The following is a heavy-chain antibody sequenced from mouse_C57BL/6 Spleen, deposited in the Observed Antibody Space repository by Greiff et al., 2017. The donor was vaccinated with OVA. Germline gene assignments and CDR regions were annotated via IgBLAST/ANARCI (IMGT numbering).Heavy chain of an antibody. D-gene: IGHD1-1*01. CDR2: INPNNGGT. CDR3: ADGTYWYFDV. J-gene: IGHJ1*03. V-gene: IGHV1-22*01. Sequence: VQLQQSGPELVKPGASVKMSCKASGYTFTDYNMHWVKQSHGTSLEWIGYINPNNGGTSYNQKFTGKATLTVNKSSSIAYMGLRSLTSEDSAVYYCADGTYWYFDVWGTGTTVTVSS. CDR1: GYTFTDYN.